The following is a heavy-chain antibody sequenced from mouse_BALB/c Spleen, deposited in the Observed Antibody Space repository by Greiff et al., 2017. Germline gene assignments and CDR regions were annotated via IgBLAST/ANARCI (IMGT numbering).Heavy chain of an antibody. J-gene: IGHJ3*01. Sequence: LVESGAELVKPGASVKLSCKASGYTFTSYYMYWVKQRPGQGLEWIGEINPSNGGTNFNEKFKSKATLTVDKSSSTAYMQLSSLTSEDSAVYYCTMNYGNYGFAYWGQGTLVTVSA. CDR2: INPSNGGT. D-gene: IGHD2-1*01. V-gene: IGHV1S81*02. CDR3: TMNYGNYGFAY. CDR1: GYTFTSYY.